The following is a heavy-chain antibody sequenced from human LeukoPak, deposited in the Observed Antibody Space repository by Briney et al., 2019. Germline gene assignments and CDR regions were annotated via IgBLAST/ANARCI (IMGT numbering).Heavy chain of an antibody. CDR3: ATGRYYYDSSGSPGDAFDI. CDR2: IWYDGSNK. Sequence: GGSLRLSCAASGFTFSNHWMHWVRQAPGKGLEWVAVIWYDGSNKYYADSVKGRFTISRDNSKNTLYLQMNSLRAEDTAVYYCATGRYYYDSSGSPGDAFDIWGQGTMVTVSS. V-gene: IGHV3-33*08. J-gene: IGHJ3*02. CDR1: GFTFSNHW. D-gene: IGHD3-22*01.